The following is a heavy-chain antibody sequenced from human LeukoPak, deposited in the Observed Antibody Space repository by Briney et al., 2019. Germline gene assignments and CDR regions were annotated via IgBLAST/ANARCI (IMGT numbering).Heavy chain of an antibody. CDR2: IKSKTDGGTT. J-gene: IGHJ4*02. CDR1: GFTFSNAW. CDR3: TTDLGLGGLWFGELLKFDY. V-gene: IGHV3-15*01. D-gene: IGHD3-10*01. Sequence: PGGSLRLSCAASGFTFSNAWMSWVRQAPGKGLEWVGRIKSKTDGGTTDYAAPVKGRFTISRDDSKNTLNLQMNSLKTEDTAVYYCTTDLGLGGLWFGELLKFDYWGQGTLVTVSS.